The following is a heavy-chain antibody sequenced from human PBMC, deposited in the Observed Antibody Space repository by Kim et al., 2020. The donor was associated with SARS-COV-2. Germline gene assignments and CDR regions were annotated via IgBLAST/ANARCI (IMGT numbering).Heavy chain of an antibody. J-gene: IGHJ6*02. CDR2: INHSGST. CDR3: ASVYGDYGDYYYGMDV. V-gene: IGHV4-34*01. Sequence: SETLSLTCAVYGGSFSGYYWSWIRQPPGKGLEWIGEINHSGSTNYNPSLKSRVTISVDTSKNQFSLKLSSVTAADTAVYYCASVYGDYGDYYYGMDVWGQGTTVTVSS. D-gene: IGHD4-17*01. CDR1: GGSFSGYY.